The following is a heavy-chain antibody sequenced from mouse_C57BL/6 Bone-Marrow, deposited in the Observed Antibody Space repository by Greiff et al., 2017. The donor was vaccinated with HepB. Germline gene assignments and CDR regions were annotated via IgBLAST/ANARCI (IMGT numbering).Heavy chain of an antibody. CDR1: GYTFTSYG. V-gene: IGHV1-81*01. Sequence: VQLVESGAELARPGASVKLSCKASGYTFTSYGISWVKQRTGQGLEWIGEIYPRSGNTYYNEKFKGKATLTADKSSSTAYMELRSLTSEDSAVYFCAREISPSYAMDYWGQGTSVTVSS. CDR3: AREISPSYAMDY. CDR2: IYPRSGNT. D-gene: IGHD5-1-1*01. J-gene: IGHJ4*01.